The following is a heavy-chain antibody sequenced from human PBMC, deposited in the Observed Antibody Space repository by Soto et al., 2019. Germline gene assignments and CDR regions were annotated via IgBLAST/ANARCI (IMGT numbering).Heavy chain of an antibody. CDR2: IYYSGGT. Sequence: PSETLSLTCTVSGGSISSGDYYWSWIRQPPGKGLEWIGYIYYSGGTYYNPSLKSRVTISVDTSKNQFSLKLSSVTAADTAVYYCAREGASTVVRFFDYWGQGTLVTVSS. V-gene: IGHV4-30-4*01. D-gene: IGHD4-17*01. J-gene: IGHJ4*02. CDR3: AREGASTVVRFFDY. CDR1: GGSISSGDYY.